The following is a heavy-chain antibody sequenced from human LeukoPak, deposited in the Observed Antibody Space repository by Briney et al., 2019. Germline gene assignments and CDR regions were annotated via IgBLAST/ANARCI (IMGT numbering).Heavy chain of an antibody. D-gene: IGHD7-27*01. J-gene: IGHJ4*01. V-gene: IGHV3-7*01. CDR1: GFTFSNFW. Sequence: PGGSLRLPCAGYGFTFSNFWMNWVRQAPGKGLEWVANINQDGSEKYYADSVKGRFTLSRDNAENSVYLQMNNLRPEETAVYYCATLNWESPDYWGQGTQVTVSS. CDR2: INQDGSEK. CDR3: ATLNWESPDY.